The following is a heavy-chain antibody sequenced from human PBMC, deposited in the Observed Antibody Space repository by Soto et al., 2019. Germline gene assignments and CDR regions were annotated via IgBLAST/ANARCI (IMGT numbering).Heavy chain of an antibody. D-gene: IGHD6-13*01. Sequence: ESLRVSCQCSGYNFANYWIGLVLQMPGKGLEWMGMIFPGDSDTKNSPSLQGQITMSVDKSDSSAYLQWRSLKASDTAMYYCEAGYTTGPDAFDIWGQGTMVTVSS. CDR2: IFPGDSDT. V-gene: IGHV5-51*01. J-gene: IGHJ3*02. CDR1: GYNFANYW. CDR3: EAGYTTGPDAFDI.